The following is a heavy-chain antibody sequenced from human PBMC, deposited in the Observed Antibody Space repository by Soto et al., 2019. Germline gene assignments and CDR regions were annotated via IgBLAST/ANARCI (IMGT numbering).Heavy chain of an antibody. Sequence: QVQLVQSGAEVKKPGSSVKVSCKASGGTFSSYGISWVRQAPGQGLEWMGGIIPIFGTANYAQKFQGRVTIAADESTSTAYMELSSLRSEDTAVYYCARAAQPRDYYYGMDVWGQGTTVTVSS. V-gene: IGHV1-69*12. CDR2: IIPIFGTA. J-gene: IGHJ6*02. CDR3: ARAAQPRDYYYGMDV. CDR1: GGTFSSYG.